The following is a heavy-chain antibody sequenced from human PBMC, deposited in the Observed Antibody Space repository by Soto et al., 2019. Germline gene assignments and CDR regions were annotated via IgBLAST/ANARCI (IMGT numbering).Heavy chain of an antibody. CDR1: GGTFSSYT. CDR3: ARNDIAAAGTHPYY. D-gene: IGHD6-13*01. V-gene: IGHV1-69*02. J-gene: IGHJ4*02. Sequence: QVQLVQSGAEVKKPGSSVKVSCKASGGTFSSYTISWVRQAPGQGLEWMGRIIPILGIANYAQKFQGRVTSTADKSTSTADRELSSLRSEDTAGYYSARNDIAAAGTHPYYWGQGTLVTVSS. CDR2: IIPILGIA.